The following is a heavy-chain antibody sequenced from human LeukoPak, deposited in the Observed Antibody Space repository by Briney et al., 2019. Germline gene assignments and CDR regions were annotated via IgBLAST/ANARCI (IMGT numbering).Heavy chain of an antibody. Sequence: SETLSLTCAVSDDSFSSHYWTWIRQPPGKGLEWIGYISYIGRTNYNPSLRSRVTISIDTSKNQFSLKLTSVTAADTAVYYCARDLVTVTKGFDIWGQGTMVSVSS. CDR2: ISYIGRT. CDR3: ARDLVTVTKGFDI. V-gene: IGHV4-59*11. J-gene: IGHJ3*02. D-gene: IGHD4-17*01. CDR1: DDSFSSHY.